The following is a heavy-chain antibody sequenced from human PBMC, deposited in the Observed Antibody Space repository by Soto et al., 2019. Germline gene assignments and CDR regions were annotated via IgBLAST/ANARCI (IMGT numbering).Heavy chain of an antibody. CDR2: IYHSGST. V-gene: IGHV4-30-2*01. J-gene: IGHJ4*02. CDR3: ARVSYYDSSGYCDY. Sequence: QLQLQESGSGLVKPSQTLSLTCAVSGGSISSGGYSWSWIRQPPGKGLEWIGYIYHSGSTYYNPSLKSRVTRSVDRSKNQFSLKLSSVTAADTAVYYCARVSYYDSSGYCDYWGQGTLVTVSS. CDR1: GGSISSGGYS. D-gene: IGHD3-22*01.